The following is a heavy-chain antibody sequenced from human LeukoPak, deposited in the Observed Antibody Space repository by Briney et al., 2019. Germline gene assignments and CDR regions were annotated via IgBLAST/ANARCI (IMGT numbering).Heavy chain of an antibody. CDR1: GFTFSSYA. CDR3: AKATRDSSGYSHYFDY. CDR2: ICGDGGCT. V-gene: IGHV3-23*01. D-gene: IGHD3-22*01. Sequence: GGSLRLSCAASGFTFSSYAMSGVRQAPGKGLEWLSIICGDGGCTYYTDSVKGRFTISRDNSKNTLYLQMNSLRAEDTAIYYCAKATRDSSGYSHYFDYWGRGTLVSVSS. J-gene: IGHJ4*02.